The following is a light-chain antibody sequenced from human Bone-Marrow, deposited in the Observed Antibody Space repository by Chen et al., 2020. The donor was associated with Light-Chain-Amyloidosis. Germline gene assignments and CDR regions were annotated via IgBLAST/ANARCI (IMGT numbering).Light chain of an antibody. J-gene: IGKJ4*01. CDR3: QQRSNWPPT. CDR2: DAS. CDR1: QSVSSY. V-gene: IGKV3-11*01. Sequence: EIVLTQSPATLSLSPGERATFSCRASQSVSSYLAWYQQKPGQAPRLLIYDASNRATGIPARLSGSGSGTDFTLTISSLEPEDFAVYYCQQRSNWPPTFGGGTKVEIK.